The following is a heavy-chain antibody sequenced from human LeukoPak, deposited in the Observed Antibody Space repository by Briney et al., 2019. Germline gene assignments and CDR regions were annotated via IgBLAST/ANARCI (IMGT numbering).Heavy chain of an antibody. J-gene: IGHJ4*02. D-gene: IGHD7-27*01. CDR2: ISGSGSDT. CDR3: AKDPWGSRGYFDY. Sequence: GGSLRLSCAASGFTFSRNAMIWVRQAPGKGLEWVSAISGSGSDTYYADSVKGRFTIFRDNSKNTVYLRMSSLRAEDTAVYYCAKDPWGSRGYFDYWGQGTLVTVSS. V-gene: IGHV3-23*01. CDR1: GFTFSRNA.